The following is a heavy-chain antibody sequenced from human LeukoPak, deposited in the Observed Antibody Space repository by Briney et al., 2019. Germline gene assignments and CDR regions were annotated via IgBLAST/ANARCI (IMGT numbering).Heavy chain of an antibody. D-gene: IGHD3-9*01. V-gene: IGHV3-23*01. Sequence: PGGSLRLSCAASGFTFSNYAMRWVRQAPGKGLEWVSAVSGRDTSTYYADSVKGRFTISRDNTKNTLYLQMNSLRAEDTAIYYCSKWGDYDVLTGYYDSDYWGQGTLVTVSS. CDR1: GFTFSNYA. J-gene: IGHJ4*02. CDR2: VSGRDTST. CDR3: SKWGDYDVLTGYYDSDY.